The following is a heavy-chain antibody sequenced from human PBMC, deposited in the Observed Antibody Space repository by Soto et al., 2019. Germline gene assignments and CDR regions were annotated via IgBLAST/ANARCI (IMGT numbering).Heavy chain of an antibody. CDR1: GYTFTSYY. V-gene: IGHV1-46*01. CDR2: INPSGGST. CDR3: ARDPNTQLRYFDWNWFDP. J-gene: IGHJ5*02. Sequence: QVQLVQSGAEVKKPGASVKVSCKASGYTFTSYYMHWVRQAPGQGLEWMGIINPSGGSTSYAQKFQGRVTMTRDTSTSTVYMELSSLRSEDTAVYYCARDPNTQLRYFDWNWFDPWGQGTLVTVSS. D-gene: IGHD3-9*01.